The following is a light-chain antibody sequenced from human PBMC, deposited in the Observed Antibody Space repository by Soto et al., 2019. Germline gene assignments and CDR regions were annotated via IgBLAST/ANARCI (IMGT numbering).Light chain of an antibody. CDR2: GAS. CDR1: QSVSSN. V-gene: IGKV3-15*01. J-gene: IGKJ1*01. Sequence: EVGMTQSPATLSVSPGERATLSCRASQSVSSNLAWYQQKPGQTPRLLMYGASTRATGIPARFSGSGSGTEFTLTISSLQSEDFAVYYCQQYGGSPRTFGQGTKVDIK. CDR3: QQYGGSPRT.